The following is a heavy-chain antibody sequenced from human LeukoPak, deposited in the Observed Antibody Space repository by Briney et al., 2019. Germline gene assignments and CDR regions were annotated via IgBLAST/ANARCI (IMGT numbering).Heavy chain of an antibody. D-gene: IGHD3-22*01. CDR1: GGSISSYY. CDR2: IYYSGST. Sequence: SETLSLTCTVSGGSISSYYWSWIRQPPGKGLESIGYIYYSGSTNYNPSLKSRVTISVDTSKNQFSLKLSSVTAADTAVYYCARHKARGSSGYLNWFDPWGQGTLVTVSS. J-gene: IGHJ5*02. CDR3: ARHKARGSSGYLNWFDP. V-gene: IGHV4-59*08.